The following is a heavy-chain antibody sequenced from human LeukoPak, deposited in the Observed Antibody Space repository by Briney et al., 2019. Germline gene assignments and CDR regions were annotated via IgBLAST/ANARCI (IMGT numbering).Heavy chain of an antibody. CDR2: IYYSGST. CDR3: ERVITGTTRYYYYMDV. D-gene: IGHD1-7*01. Sequence: SQTLSLTCTVSGGSISCGGYYWSWIRQHPGKGLEWFGYIYYSGSTYYNPSLKSRVTISVDTSKNQFSLKLSSVTAADTAVYYCERVITGTTRYYYYMDVWGKGTTVTVSS. CDR1: GGSISCGGYY. J-gene: IGHJ6*03. V-gene: IGHV4-31*03.